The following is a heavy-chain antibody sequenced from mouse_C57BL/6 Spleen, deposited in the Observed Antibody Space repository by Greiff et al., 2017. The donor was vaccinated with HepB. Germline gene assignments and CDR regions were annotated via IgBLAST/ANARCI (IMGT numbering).Heavy chain of an antibody. D-gene: IGHD2-1*01. J-gene: IGHJ2*01. Sequence: QVHVKQPGTELVKPGASVKLSCKASGYTFTSYWMHWVKQRPGQGLEWIGNINPSNGGTNYNEKFKSKATLTVDKSSSTAYMQLSSLTSEDSAVYYCATIYYGNYVFDYWGQGTTLTVSS. V-gene: IGHV1-53*01. CDR2: INPSNGGT. CDR1: GYTFTSYW. CDR3: ATIYYGNYVFDY.